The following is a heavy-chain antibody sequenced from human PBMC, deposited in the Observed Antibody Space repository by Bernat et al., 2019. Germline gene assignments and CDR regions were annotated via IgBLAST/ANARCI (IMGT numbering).Heavy chain of an antibody. CDR3: MGYGGNSV. D-gene: IGHD2-21*01. J-gene: IGHJ4*02. V-gene: IGHV3-66*01. CDR1: GFTVSNNH. Sequence: EVQLVESGGDLVQPGGSLRLSCAASGFTVSNNHVSWVRQAPGKGLEWVSFIHNSGTTHYADSVKSRFTIYRDNSKNTVYLQMNSVRVEDTAGYYCMGYGGNSVWGQGTLVTVSS. CDR2: IHNSGTT.